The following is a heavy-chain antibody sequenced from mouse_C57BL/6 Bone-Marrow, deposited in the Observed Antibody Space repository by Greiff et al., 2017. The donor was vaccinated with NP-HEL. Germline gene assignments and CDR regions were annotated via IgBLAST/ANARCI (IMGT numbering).Heavy chain of an antibody. J-gene: IGHJ1*03. CDR3: ARYGYDGDWYFDV. CDR2: ISDGGSYT. CDR1: GFTFSSYA. Sequence: DVKLVESGGGLVKPGGSLKLSCAASGFTFSSYAMSWVRQTPEKRLEWVATISDGGSYTYYPDNVKGRFTISRDNAKNNLYLQMSHLKSEDTAMYYCARYGYDGDWYFDVWGTGTTVTVSS. D-gene: IGHD2-2*01. V-gene: IGHV5-4*03.